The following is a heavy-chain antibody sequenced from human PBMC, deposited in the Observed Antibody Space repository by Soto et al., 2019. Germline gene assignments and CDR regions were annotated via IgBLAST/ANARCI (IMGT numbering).Heavy chain of an antibody. D-gene: IGHD3-22*01. CDR1: GFTFSSYG. CDR3: AREEGYYDTEAYFDY. V-gene: IGHV3-33*01. Sequence: QVQLVESGGGVVQPGRSLRLSCAASGFTFSSYGMHWVRQAPGKGLEWVAVIWYDGSNKYYADSVKGRFTISRDNSXXTLYLQMNSLSAEDTAVYYCAREEGYYDTEAYFDYWGQGTLVTVSS. CDR2: IWYDGSNK. J-gene: IGHJ4*02.